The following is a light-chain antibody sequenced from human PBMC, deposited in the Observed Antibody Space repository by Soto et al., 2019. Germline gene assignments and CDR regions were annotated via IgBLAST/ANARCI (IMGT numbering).Light chain of an antibody. V-gene: IGKV2-30*01. CDR1: KSLVYRDGNTN. CDR2: SVF. Sequence: DVVLTQSPLSLPVNFGQPASISCRSSKSLVYRDGNTNLSWFHQRLGQSPRRLIYSVFILFSGVPDRFSGSGSGTDFTLEISRVEAEDVGIYFCTQGTHWPRTFGQGTKVDIK. J-gene: IGKJ1*01. CDR3: TQGTHWPRT.